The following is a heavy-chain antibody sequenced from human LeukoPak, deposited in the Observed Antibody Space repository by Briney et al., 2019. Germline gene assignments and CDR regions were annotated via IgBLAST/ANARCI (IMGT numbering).Heavy chain of an antibody. V-gene: IGHV4-59*12. CDR2: IYYSGST. CDR1: GGSISSYY. CDR3: AGDSSGYYYRNDAFGI. J-gene: IGHJ3*02. Sequence: SETLSLTCTVSGGSISSYYWSWIRQPPGKGLEWIGYIYYSGSTNYNPSLKSRVTISVDTPKNQFSLKLSSVTAADTAVYYCAGDSSGYYYRNDAFGIWGQGTMVTVSS. D-gene: IGHD3-22*01.